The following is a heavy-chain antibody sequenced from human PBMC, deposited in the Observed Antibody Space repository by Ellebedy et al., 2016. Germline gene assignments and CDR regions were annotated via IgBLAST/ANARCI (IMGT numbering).Heavy chain of an antibody. Sequence: LRLXCTVPGGSISNGGYYWSWIRQHPEKGLEWIGYISYSGSTYYNPSLKSRITISLHTSENQFSLRLSSVTAADTAVYYCATGGLVAAAVGVFEYWGQGTLVTVSS. J-gene: IGHJ4*02. CDR3: ATGGLVAAAVGVFEY. CDR1: GGSISNGGYY. D-gene: IGHD2-2*01. CDR2: ISYSGST. V-gene: IGHV4-31*03.